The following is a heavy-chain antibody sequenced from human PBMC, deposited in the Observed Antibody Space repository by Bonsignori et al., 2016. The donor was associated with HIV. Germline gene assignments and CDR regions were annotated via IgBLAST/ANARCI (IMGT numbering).Heavy chain of an antibody. CDR3: ARGSITIFGVVIINDAFDI. V-gene: IGHV4-4*07. D-gene: IGHD3-3*01. J-gene: IGHJ3*02. CDR2: IYTSGST. Sequence: WIRQPPGKGLEWIGRIYTSGSTNYNPSLKSRVTMSVDTSKNQFSLKLSSVTAADTAVYYCARGSITIFGVVIINDAFDIWGQGTMVTVS.